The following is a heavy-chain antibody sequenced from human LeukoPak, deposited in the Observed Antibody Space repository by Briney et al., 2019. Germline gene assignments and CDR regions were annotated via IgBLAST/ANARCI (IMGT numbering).Heavy chain of an antibody. J-gene: IGHJ4*02. Sequence: SETLSLTCAVYGGSFSGYSWSWIRQPPGKGLEWIGEINHSGSTNYNPSLKSRVTISVDTSKNQFSLKLSSVTAADTAVYYCAAGWKLDYYDSSGYSFDYWGQGTLVTVSS. V-gene: IGHV4-34*01. CDR3: AAGWKLDYYDSSGYSFDY. CDR2: INHSGST. CDR1: GGSFSGYS. D-gene: IGHD3-22*01.